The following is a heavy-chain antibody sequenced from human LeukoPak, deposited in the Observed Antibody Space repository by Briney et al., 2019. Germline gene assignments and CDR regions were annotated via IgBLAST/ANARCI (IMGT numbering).Heavy chain of an antibody. J-gene: IGHJ5*02. Sequence: SETLSLTCTVPGGSISSYYWSWIRQPAGKGLEWIGRIYTSGSTNYNPSLKSRVTMSVDTSKNQFSLKLSSVTAADTAVYYCARAVAASDMRWFDPWGQGTLVTVSS. CDR2: IYTSGST. D-gene: IGHD2-15*01. CDR3: ARAVAASDMRWFDP. V-gene: IGHV4-4*07. CDR1: GGSISSYY.